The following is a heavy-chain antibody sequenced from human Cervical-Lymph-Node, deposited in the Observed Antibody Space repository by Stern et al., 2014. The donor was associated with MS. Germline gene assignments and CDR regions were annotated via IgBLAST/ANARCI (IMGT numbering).Heavy chain of an antibody. CDR1: GVSFSNYY. CDR2: INHGGNT. V-gene: IGHV4-34*01. J-gene: IGHJ4*02. Sequence: QVQLQQWGAGLLRPSETLSLTCEVSGVSFSNYYWSWIRQPPGKRPEWIGDINHGGNTNYNPSLRGRVTWAVDASKNKFSLNLTAVTAADTAVYYCALPEHSWGQGSLVTVTS. CDR3: ALPEHS.